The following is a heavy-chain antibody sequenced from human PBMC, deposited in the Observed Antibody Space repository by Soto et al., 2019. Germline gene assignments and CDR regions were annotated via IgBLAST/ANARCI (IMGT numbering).Heavy chain of an antibody. V-gene: IGHV1-69*02. J-gene: IGHJ6*02. Sequence: QVQLVQSGAEVKKPGSSVKVSCKASGGTFSSYTISWVRQAPGQGLEWMGRIIPILGIANYAQKFQGRVTITADKSTSTAYMELSSLRSEDTAVYYCARVLRYFDWLPYYYYYGMDVWGQGTTVTVSS. CDR3: ARVLRYFDWLPYYYYYGMDV. CDR2: IIPILGIA. D-gene: IGHD3-9*01. CDR1: GGTFSSYT.